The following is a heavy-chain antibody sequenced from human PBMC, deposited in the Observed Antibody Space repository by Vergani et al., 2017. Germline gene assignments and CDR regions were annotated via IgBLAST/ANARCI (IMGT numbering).Heavy chain of an antibody. Sequence: QVQLQESGPGLVKPSQTLSLTCTVSGGSISSGGYYWSWIRQHPGKGLEWIGDIYYSGSTYYNPSLKSRVTISVDTSKNQFSLKLSSVTAAYTAVYYCARNHITGTTPLNWFDPWGQGTLVTVSS. V-gene: IGHV4-31*03. J-gene: IGHJ5*02. CDR2: IYYSGST. CDR3: ARNHITGTTPLNWFDP. D-gene: IGHD1-7*01. CDR1: GGSISSGGYY.